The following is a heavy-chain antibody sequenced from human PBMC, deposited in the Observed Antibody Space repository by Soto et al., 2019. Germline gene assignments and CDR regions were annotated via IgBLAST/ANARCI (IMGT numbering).Heavy chain of an antibody. CDR1: GDSISSSNW. CDR2: IYHRGST. D-gene: IGHD2-15*01. CDR3: TRVAAAGASAAAGASDY. J-gene: IGHJ4*02. V-gene: IGHV4-4*02. Sequence: SETLSLTCAVSGDSISSSNWWSWVRQAPGKGLEWIGEIYHRGSTNYNPSLKSRVTISVDKSKNQFSLKLTSVTAADTVVYFCTRVAAAGASAAAGASDYWGQGTLVTVSS.